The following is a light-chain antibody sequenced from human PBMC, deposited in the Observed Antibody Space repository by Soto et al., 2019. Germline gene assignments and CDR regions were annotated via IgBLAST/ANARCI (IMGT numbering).Light chain of an antibody. CDR3: CSYAGSSLWV. J-gene: IGLJ3*02. V-gene: IGLV2-11*01. Sequence: QSALTQPRSVSGSPGQSVTISCTGTSSDVGAYNYVSWYQHHPGKALKLVIYDVTKRPSGVPDRFAGSKSGNTASLTISGLQAEDEADYYCCSYAGSSLWVFGGGTKLTVL. CDR1: SSDVGAYNY. CDR2: DVT.